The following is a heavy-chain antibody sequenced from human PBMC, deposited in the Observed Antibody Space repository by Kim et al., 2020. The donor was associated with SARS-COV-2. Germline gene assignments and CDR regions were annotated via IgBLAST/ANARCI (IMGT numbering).Heavy chain of an antibody. CDR3: AREYVAGKGFDS. Sequence: GGSLRLSCVGSGFNFTKYSMNWVRRAPGKGLEWLSYLSSSSSSIYYADSVKGRFTISRDNAKDSLYLQMSSLRAEDTAIYYCAREYVAGKGFDSWGLGTL. CDR2: LSSSSSSI. D-gene: IGHD3-10*02. V-gene: IGHV3-21*04. J-gene: IGHJ4*02. CDR1: GFNFTKYS.